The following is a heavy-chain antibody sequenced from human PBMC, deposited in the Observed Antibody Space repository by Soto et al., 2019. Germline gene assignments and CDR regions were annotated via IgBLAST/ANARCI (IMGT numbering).Heavy chain of an antibody. CDR1: GFSLSTSGVG. V-gene: IGHV2-5*02. Sequence: QITLKESGPTLVKPTQTLTLTCTFSGFSLSTSGVGVGWIRQPPGKALEWLALIYWDDDKRYSPSLKSRLTINRDTSKNQVVLTMTNMDPVDTATYYCAHRTWRTEIFDYWGQGTLVTVSS. J-gene: IGHJ4*02. D-gene: IGHD2-2*01. CDR2: IYWDDDK. CDR3: AHRTWRTEIFDY.